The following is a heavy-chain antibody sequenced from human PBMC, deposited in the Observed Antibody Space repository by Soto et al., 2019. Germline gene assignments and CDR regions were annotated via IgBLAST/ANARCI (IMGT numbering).Heavy chain of an antibody. CDR1: GGTFSRAA. V-gene: IGHV1-69*17. CDR3: ARGETSLRV. CDR2: IIPLFHIS. J-gene: IGHJ6*02. Sequence: QVQLVQSGAEVKKPGSSVKVSCKASGGTFSRAALSWVRQAPGQGLEWMGGIIPLFHISNSAQRFQGRVTISADQSTMTAYLDLRSLTYEDTAGYYWARGETSLRVWGQGTTVPVSS.